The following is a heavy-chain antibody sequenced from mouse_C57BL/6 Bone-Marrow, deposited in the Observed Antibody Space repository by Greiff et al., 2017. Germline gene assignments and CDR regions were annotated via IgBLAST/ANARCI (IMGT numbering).Heavy chain of an antibody. CDR2: ISDGGSYT. D-gene: IGHD1-1*01. CDR3: ARDYYGSTFYWFDY. V-gene: IGHV5-4*01. Sequence: EVKLMESGGGLVKPGGSLKLSCAASGFTFSSYAMSWVRQTPEKRLEWVANISDGGSYTYYPDNVKGRFTISRDNAKNNLYLQMSHLKSEDTAMYYGARDYYGSTFYWFDYWGKGTTLTVSS. CDR1: GFTFSSYA. J-gene: IGHJ2*01.